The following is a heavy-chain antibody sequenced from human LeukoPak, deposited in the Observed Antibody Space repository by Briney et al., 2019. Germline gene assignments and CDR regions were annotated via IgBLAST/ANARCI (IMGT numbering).Heavy chain of an antibody. CDR2: INPSGGST. V-gene: IGHV1-46*01. Sequence: ASVKVSCKASGYTFTSYYMHWVRQAPGQGLEWMGIINPSGGSTNYAQKLQGRVTMTTDTSTSTAYMELRSLRSDDTAVYYCARDTAMVADAFDIWGQGTMVTVSS. CDR1: GYTFTSYY. J-gene: IGHJ3*02. D-gene: IGHD5-18*01. CDR3: ARDTAMVADAFDI.